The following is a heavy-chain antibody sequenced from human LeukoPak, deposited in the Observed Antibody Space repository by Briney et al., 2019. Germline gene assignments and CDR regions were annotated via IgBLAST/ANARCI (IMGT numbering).Heavy chain of an antibody. CDR3: TRYNNDHFDY. CDR2: IAYDGSRA. V-gene: IGHV3-33*01. D-gene: IGHD1-14*01. CDR1: GVSFGGYG. J-gene: IGHJ4*02. Sequence: PGRSLRLSCAGSGVSFGGYGMHWFRQTPGKGLEWVAVIAYDGSRAFYVDSVKGRFTISRDNSKNTMSVQMDDLRAEDTAVYYCTRYNNDHFDYWGQGTLVTVSS.